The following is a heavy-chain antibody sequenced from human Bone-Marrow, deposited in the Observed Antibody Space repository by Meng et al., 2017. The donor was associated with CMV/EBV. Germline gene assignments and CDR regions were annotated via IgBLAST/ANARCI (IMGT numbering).Heavy chain of an antibody. V-gene: IGHV3-21*01. D-gene: IGHD3-22*01. CDR3: ARDKTHRSNYYDSSGSV. Sequence: GGSLRLSCAASGFTFSTYNMNWVRQAPGKGLEWVSSISSSGNYIYYADSVKGRFTISRDNAKNSLYLRMNNLRAEDTAVYYCARDKTHRSNYYDSSGSVWGQGALVTVSS. CDR1: GFTFSTYN. J-gene: IGHJ4*02. CDR2: ISSSGNYI.